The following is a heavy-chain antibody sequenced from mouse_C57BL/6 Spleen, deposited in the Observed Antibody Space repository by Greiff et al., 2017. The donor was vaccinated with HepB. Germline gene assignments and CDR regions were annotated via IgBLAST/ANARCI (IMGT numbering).Heavy chain of an antibody. CDR3: AREGYYYGSSGYWYFDV. J-gene: IGHJ1*03. D-gene: IGHD1-1*01. CDR2: ISSGSSTI. V-gene: IGHV5-17*01. Sequence: EVQRVESGGGLVKPGGSLKLSCAASGFTFSDYGMHWVRQAPEKGLEWVAYISSGSSTIYYADTVKGRFTISRDNAKNTLFLQMTSLRSEDTAMYYCAREGYYYGSSGYWYFDVWGTGTTVTVSS. CDR1: GFTFSDYG.